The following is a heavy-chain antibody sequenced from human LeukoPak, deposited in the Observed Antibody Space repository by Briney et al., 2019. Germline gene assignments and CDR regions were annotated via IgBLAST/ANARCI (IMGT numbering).Heavy chain of an antibody. Sequence: PGGSLRLSCAASGFTFSDYGMHWVRQAPGKGLEWVAFVWSDGSNEYYPDSVKGRFIISRDNSKNTLYLQMNSLRAEDTAVYYCAKRMLTSGWYEDYWGRGTLVTVSS. J-gene: IGHJ4*02. D-gene: IGHD6-19*01. CDR2: VWSDGSNE. V-gene: IGHV3-30*02. CDR3: AKRMLTSGWYEDY. CDR1: GFTFSDYG.